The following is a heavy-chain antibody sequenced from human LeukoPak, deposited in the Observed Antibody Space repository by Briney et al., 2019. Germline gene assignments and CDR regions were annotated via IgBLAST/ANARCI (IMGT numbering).Heavy chain of an antibody. CDR3: AKGAVPAAMVPYYFDY. V-gene: IGHV3-23*01. CDR1: GFTFSSYA. D-gene: IGHD2-2*01. CDR2: FSGSGCST. J-gene: IGHJ4*02. Sequence: PGGSLRLSCAVSGFTFSSYAMSWVRRAPGKGREWVSAFSGSGCSTYYADTVKGRFTISRDNYKNTLYLQMNSLRAEDTAVYYCAKGAVPAAMVPYYFDYWGQGTLVTVSS.